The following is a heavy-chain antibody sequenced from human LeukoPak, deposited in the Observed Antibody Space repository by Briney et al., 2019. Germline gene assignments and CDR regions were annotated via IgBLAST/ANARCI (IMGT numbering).Heavy chain of an antibody. V-gene: IGHV3-15*01. CDR2: IKSKTDGGTT. CDR1: GFTFSNAW. Sequence: GGSLRLSCAASGFTFSNAWMSWVRQAPGKGLEWVGRIKSKTDGGTTDYAAPVKGRFTISRDDSKNTLYLQMNSLKTEDTAVYYCTAGPVLRFLEWSEFDYWGQGTLVTVSS. J-gene: IGHJ4*02. CDR3: TAGPVLRFLEWSEFDY. D-gene: IGHD3-3*01.